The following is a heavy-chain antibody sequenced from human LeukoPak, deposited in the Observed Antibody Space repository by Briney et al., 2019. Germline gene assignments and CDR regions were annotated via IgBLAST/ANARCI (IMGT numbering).Heavy chain of an antibody. V-gene: IGHV4-38-2*02. CDR3: ASEVATTEFVY. CDR1: GYSISSGYY. CDR2: IYHSGST. J-gene: IGHJ4*02. D-gene: IGHD5-12*01. Sequence: PSETLSLTCTVSGYSISSGYYWGWIRQPPGKGLEWIGSIYHSGSTYYNPSLKSRVTISVGTSKNQFSLKLSSVTAADTAVYYCASEVATTEFVYWGQGTLVTVSS.